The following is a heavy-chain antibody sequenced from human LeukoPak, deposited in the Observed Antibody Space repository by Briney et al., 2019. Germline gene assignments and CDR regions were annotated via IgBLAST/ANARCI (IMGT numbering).Heavy chain of an antibody. J-gene: IGHJ6*02. D-gene: IGHD4-23*01. V-gene: IGHV4-34*01. CDR3: ARGPQVTHRGYGMDV. CDR1: GGSISSYY. CDR2: INHSGST. Sequence: SETLSLTCAVSGGSISSYYWSWIRQPPGKGLEWIGEINHSGSTNYNPSLKSRVTISVDTSKNQFSLKLSSVTAADTAVYYCARGPQVTHRGYGMDVWGQGTTVTVSS.